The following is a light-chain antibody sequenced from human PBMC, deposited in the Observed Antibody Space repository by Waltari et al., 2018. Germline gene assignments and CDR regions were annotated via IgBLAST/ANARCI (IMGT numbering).Light chain of an antibody. Sequence: QTVVTQEPSLSVSPGGTVTLTCGLSSGSVSTSYYPSWYQQTPGQAPRPLIYSTNTRSSGVPDRFSGSILGNKAALTITGAQADDECDYHCVLYMGGGIMCGGGTKLTVL. J-gene: IGLJ3*02. V-gene: IGLV8-61*01. CDR1: SGSVSTSYY. CDR2: STN. CDR3: VLYMGGGIM.